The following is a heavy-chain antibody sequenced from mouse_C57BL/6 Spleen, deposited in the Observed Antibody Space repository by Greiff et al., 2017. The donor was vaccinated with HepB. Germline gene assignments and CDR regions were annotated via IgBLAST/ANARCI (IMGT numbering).Heavy chain of an antibody. CDR2: IYPGSGST. V-gene: IGHV1-55*01. Sequence: QVQLQQPGAELVKPGASVKMSCKASGYTFTSYWITWVKQRPGQGLEWIGDIYPGSGSTNYNEKFKSKATLTVDKSSSTAYMQLSSLTSEDSAVYCCARATTVVGGYYYAMDYWGQGTSVTVSS. CDR3: ARATTVVGGYYYAMDY. J-gene: IGHJ4*01. CDR1: GYTFTSYW. D-gene: IGHD1-1*01.